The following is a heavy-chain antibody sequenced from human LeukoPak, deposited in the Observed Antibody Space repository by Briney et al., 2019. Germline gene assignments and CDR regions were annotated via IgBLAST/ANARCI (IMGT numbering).Heavy chain of an antibody. CDR3: AIHLLGGTVDY. CDR1: GYTLTELF. J-gene: IGHJ4*02. D-gene: IGHD3-10*01. Sequence: ASVKVSCKVSGYTLTELFMHWVRQAPGKGVEWRGGFDPEDGETSYAQKFQGRVTMTEDTSTDTAYMELSSLRSEDTAVYYCAIHLLGGTVDYWGQGTLVTVSS. CDR2: FDPEDGET. V-gene: IGHV1-24*01.